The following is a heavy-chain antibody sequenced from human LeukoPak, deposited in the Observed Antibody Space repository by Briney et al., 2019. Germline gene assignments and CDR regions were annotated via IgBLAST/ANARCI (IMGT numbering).Heavy chain of an antibody. CDR3: AKDGRQGGAFDI. CDR2: IWYDGSNK. J-gene: IGHJ3*02. V-gene: IGHV3-33*06. Sequence: GGSLRLSCAASGFTFSSYGMHWVRQAPGKGLEWVAVIWYDGSNKYYADSVKGRFTISKDNSKNILYLQINSLRAEDTAVYYCAKDGRQGGAFDIWGQGTMVTVSS. CDR1: GFTFSSYG. D-gene: IGHD3-16*01.